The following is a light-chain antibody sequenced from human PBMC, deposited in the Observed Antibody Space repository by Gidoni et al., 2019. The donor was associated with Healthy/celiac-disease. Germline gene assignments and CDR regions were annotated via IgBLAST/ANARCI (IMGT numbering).Light chain of an antibody. CDR3: AAWDDSLNGSWV. Sequence: QSVLTQPPSASGTPGQRVTISCSGSSSNIGSNTVNCYPPRPGTAPKLLIYSNNQRPSGVPDRFSGSKSGTSASLAISGLQSEDEADYYCAAWDDSLNGSWVFGGGTKLTVL. J-gene: IGLJ3*02. V-gene: IGLV1-44*01. CDR2: SNN. CDR1: SSNIGSNT.